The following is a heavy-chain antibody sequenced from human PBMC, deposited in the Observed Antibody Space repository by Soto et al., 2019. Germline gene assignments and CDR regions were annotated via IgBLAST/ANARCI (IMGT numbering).Heavy chain of an antibody. CDR2: MYYSGNT. CDR3: VGGLSEWGRIGF. D-gene: IGHD3-3*01. J-gene: IGHJ4*02. Sequence: PSETLSLTCTVSGGSITNYYWSWTRQPPGKRLEYIGYMYYSGNTYYNPSLKSRVTISGDASRNQFSLKLRSVTAADTAAYYCVGGLSEWGRIGFWGQGTLVTVS. CDR1: GGSITNYY. V-gene: IGHV4-59*01.